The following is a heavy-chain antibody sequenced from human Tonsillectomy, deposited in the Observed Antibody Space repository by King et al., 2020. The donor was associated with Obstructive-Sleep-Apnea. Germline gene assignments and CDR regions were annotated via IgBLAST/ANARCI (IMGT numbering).Heavy chain of an antibody. V-gene: IGHV3-21*01. Sequence: VQLVESGGGLVKPGGSLRLSCAASGFTFSSYSMNWVRQAPGKGLEWVSSISSSSRYIYYSDSVKGRFTNSRDNAKNSLYLQMNSLRAVDTAVYYCAGERFPSDDYGDDAPHFDYWGQGTLVTVSS. CDR1: GFTFSSYS. CDR2: ISSSSRYI. D-gene: IGHD4-17*01. CDR3: AGERFPSDDYGDDAPHFDY. J-gene: IGHJ4*02.